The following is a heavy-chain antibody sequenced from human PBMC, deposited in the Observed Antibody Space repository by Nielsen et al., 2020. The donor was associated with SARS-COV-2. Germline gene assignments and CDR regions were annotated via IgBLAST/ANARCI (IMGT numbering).Heavy chain of an antibody. J-gene: IGHJ6*03. CDR3: AREGERTIFGVVGYYMDA. D-gene: IGHD3-3*01. CDR2: ISAYNGNT. CDR1: GYTFTSYG. Sequence: ASVKVSCKASGYTFTSYGISWVRQAPGQGLEWMGWISAYNGNTNYAQKLQGRVTMTTDTSTSTAYMELRSLRSDDTAVYYCAREGERTIFGVVGYYMDAWGKGTTVTVSS. V-gene: IGHV1-18*04.